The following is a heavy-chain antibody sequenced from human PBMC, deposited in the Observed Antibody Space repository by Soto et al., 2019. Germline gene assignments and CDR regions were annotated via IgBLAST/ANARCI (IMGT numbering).Heavy chain of an antibody. CDR3: ARHMVVPRAFDY. J-gene: IGHJ4*02. CDR1: GFTFSSHW. CDR2: ISTDGSRT. Sequence: EVQLVESGGGIVQPGGSLRLSCSVSGFTFSSHWMHWVRQAPGKGLVWVSRISTDGSRTTYADSVKGRFTISGDNAKHALYLDMSTRRTEDTAVYYCARHMVVPRAFDYWGQGTLVTVSS. V-gene: IGHV3-74*01. D-gene: IGHD2-15*01.